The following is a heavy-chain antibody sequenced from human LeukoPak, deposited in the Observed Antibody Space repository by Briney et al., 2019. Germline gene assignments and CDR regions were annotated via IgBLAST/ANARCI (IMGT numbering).Heavy chain of an antibody. CDR1: GGTFSSYA. Sequence: ASVKVSCKASGGTFSSYAISWVRQAPGQGLEWMGGIIPIFGTANYAQKFQGRVTITTDESTGTAYMELSSLRSEDTAVYYCARSTARTMVSIYYYYMDVWGKGTTVTVSS. CDR2: IIPIFGTA. D-gene: IGHD3-10*01. CDR3: ARSTARTMVSIYYYYMDV. J-gene: IGHJ6*03. V-gene: IGHV1-69*05.